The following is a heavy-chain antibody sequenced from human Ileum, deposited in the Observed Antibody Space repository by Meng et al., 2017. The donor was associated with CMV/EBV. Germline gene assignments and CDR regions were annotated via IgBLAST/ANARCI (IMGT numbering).Heavy chain of an antibody. CDR3: ASGRLQFTPSALQH. J-gene: IGHJ1*01. V-gene: IGHV4-34*02. Sequence: VHVQQGGAGLLKPSETLSLTCAVSGEPLNGFFCSWIRQPPGRGLEWIGEVNNRGRTNYNPSLKSRLTISIDTSKRQLSLMVTSVTAADSAIYYCASGRLQFTPSALQHWGPGTLVTVSS. CDR1: GEPLNGFF. CDR2: VNNRGRT. D-gene: IGHD5-24*01.